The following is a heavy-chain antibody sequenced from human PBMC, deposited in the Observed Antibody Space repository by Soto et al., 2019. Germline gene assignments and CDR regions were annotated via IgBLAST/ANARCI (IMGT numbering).Heavy chain of an antibody. J-gene: IGHJ5*02. CDR2: IYYSGST. D-gene: IGHD5-12*01. CDR3: ARDKGRDGYNFPRFDP. CDR1: GGSISSYY. Sequence: PSETLSLTCTVSGGSISSYYWSWIRQPPGKGLEWIGYIYYSGSTNYNPSLKSRVTISVDTSKNQFSLKLSSVTAADTAVYYCARDKGRDGYNFPRFDPWGQGTLVTVSS. V-gene: IGHV4-59*01.